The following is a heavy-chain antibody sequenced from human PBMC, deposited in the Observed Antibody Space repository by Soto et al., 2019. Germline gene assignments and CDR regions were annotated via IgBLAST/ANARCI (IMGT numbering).Heavy chain of an antibody. D-gene: IGHD6-13*01. CDR1: GFTFSSYA. CDR2: ISYDGSNK. CDR3: ARDAIAAVGIPYFDL. J-gene: IGHJ4*01. V-gene: IGHV3-30-3*01. Sequence: PGGSLRLSCAASGFTFSSYAMHWVRQAPGKGLEWVAVISYDGSNKYYADSVKGRFTISRDNSKNTLYLQMNSVRAEDTSVYYCARDAIAAVGIPYFDLWGQGTLVTVSS.